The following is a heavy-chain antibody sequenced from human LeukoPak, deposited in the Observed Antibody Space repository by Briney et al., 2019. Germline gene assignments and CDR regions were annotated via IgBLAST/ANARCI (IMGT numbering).Heavy chain of an antibody. J-gene: IGHJ4*02. CDR2: IYGDGTT. D-gene: IGHD3-10*01. CDR1: GFNVSSNY. Sequence: PGGSLRLSCEASGFNVSSNYMTWVRQAPGKGLEWVSLIYGDGTTDYADSVKGRFHISRHNSKNTLYLQTNSLRAEDTAVYYCARGIIYLDYWGQGTLVTVSS. CDR3: ARGIIYLDY. V-gene: IGHV3-53*04.